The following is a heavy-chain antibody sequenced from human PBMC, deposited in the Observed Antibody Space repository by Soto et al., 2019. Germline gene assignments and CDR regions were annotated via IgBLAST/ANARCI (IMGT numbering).Heavy chain of an antibody. CDR1: GITFSTYA. V-gene: IGHV3-23*01. Sequence: GSLRLSCAASGITFSTYAMSWVRQAPGKGLEWVSAISGSGGSTYYADSVKGRFTISRDKSKNTLYLQMNSLRAEDTALYYCAKSFSSNWYDYFDYWGQGSLVTVSS. CDR3: AKSFSSNWYDYFDY. D-gene: IGHD6-13*01. J-gene: IGHJ4*02. CDR2: ISGSGGST.